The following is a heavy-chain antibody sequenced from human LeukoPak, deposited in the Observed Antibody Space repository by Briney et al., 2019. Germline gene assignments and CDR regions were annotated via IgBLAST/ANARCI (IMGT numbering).Heavy chain of an antibody. CDR3: ARESDSSGWYDS. V-gene: IGHV3-43*02. CDR2: ISGDGGST. Sequence: RPGGSLRLSCAAPGLSFDDYAIHWVRQAPGKGLEWVSLISGDGGSTFYADSVKGRFTISRDNSKNSLYLQMSSLRSEDTALYYCARESDSSGWYDSWGQGTLVTVSS. J-gene: IGHJ5*01. D-gene: IGHD3-22*01. CDR1: GLSFDDYA.